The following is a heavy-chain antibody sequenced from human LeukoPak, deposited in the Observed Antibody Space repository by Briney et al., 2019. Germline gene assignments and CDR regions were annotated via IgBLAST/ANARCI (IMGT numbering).Heavy chain of an antibody. Sequence: PGGSLRLSCAASGFTFSSYAMHWVRQAPGKGLEYVSAISSNGGSTYYANSVKGRFTISRDNSKNTLYLQMGSLRAEDMAVYYCARDSWEWELLQGRRYYFDYWGQGTLVTVSS. D-gene: IGHD1-26*01. J-gene: IGHJ4*02. CDR1: GFTFSSYA. V-gene: IGHV3-64*01. CDR2: ISSNGGST. CDR3: ARDSWEWELLQGRRYYFDY.